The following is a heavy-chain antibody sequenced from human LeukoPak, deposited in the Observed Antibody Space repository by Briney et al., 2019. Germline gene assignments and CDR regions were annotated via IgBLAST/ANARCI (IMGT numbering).Heavy chain of an antibody. V-gene: IGHV4-31*03. CDR2: IYYSGST. J-gene: IGHJ5*02. Sequence: PSETLSLTCTVSGGSISSGGYYWSWIRQHPGKDLEWIGYIYYSGSTYYNPSLKSRVTISVDTSKNQFSLKLSTVTAAVTAVYYCARRVVPAAINWFDPWGQGTLVTVSS. CDR3: ARRVVPAAINWFDP. D-gene: IGHD2-2*01. CDR1: GGSISSGGYY.